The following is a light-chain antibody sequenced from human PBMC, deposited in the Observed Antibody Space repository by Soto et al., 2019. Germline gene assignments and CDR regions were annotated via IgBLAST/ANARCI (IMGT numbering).Light chain of an antibody. Sequence: EVVLTQSPATLSVSPGERVTLSCRASQNLHSFLNWYQQRPGQAPRPLIYDGSKRAAGVPDRVSGDGSGTDYTLTISSLEPEDFAVYYCQQRTRWPMTFGQGRLLEI. CDR1: QNLHSF. V-gene: IGKV3-11*01. CDR2: DGS. J-gene: IGKJ5*01. CDR3: QQRTRWPMT.